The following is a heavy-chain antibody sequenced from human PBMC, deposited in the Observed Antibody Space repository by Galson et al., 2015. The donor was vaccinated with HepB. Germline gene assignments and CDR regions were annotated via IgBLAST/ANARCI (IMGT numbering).Heavy chain of an antibody. CDR2: ISYGGSNK. Sequence: SLRLSCAASGFTFSSYGMHWVRQAPGKGLEWVAVISYGGSNKYYGDSVKGRFTISRDNSKNTVYLQMNSLRAEDTAVYYCAKGSVEWLLYSLYFHRLGQGTLFTVSS. CDR1: GFTFSSYG. D-gene: IGHD3-3*01. V-gene: IGHV3-30*18. J-gene: IGHJ1*01. CDR3: AKGSVEWLLYSLYFHR.